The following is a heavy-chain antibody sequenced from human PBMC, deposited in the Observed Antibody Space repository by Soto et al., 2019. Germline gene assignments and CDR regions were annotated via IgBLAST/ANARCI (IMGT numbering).Heavy chain of an antibody. D-gene: IGHD6-13*01. J-gene: IGHJ4*02. CDR3: ARGLYSSTAYFFDS. V-gene: IGHV1-2*07. Sequence: QVQLVQSGAEVRKPGASVNVYCTVTGYTFSGHYLYWVRQSPGQGLEWMGWLNPKSVGTNYVHKFQDRVTMTADPSVSAASMELSILRYDDTAVFYCARGLYSSTAYFFDSWGPGTLVTGSS. CDR1: GYTFSGHY. CDR2: LNPKSVGT.